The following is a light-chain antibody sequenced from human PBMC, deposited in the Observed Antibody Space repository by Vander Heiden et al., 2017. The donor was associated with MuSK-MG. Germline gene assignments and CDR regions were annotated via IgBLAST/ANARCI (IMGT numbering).Light chain of an antibody. J-gene: IGLJ3*02. CDR3: SSYAGSNIHWV. V-gene: IGLV2-8*01. CDR2: DVS. Sequence: QSALTQPPSASGSPGQSVTISCTGTSSDVGGYNYVSWYQQHPGKAPKLMMYDVSKRPSGVPDRFSGSKSGNTASLTVSGLQAEDEADYYCSSYAGSNIHWVFGGGTKLTVL. CDR1: SSDVGGYNY.